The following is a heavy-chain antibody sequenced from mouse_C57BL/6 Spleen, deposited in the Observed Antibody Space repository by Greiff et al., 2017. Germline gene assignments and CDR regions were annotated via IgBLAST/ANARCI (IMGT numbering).Heavy chain of an antibody. V-gene: IGHV10-1*01. CDR2: IRSKSNNYAT. CDR1: GFSFNTYA. Sequence: VMLVESGGGLVQPKGSLKLSCAASGFSFNTYAMNWVRQAPGKGLEWVARIRSKSNNYATYYADSVKDRFTISRDDSESMLYLQMNNLKTEDTAMYYCVRHNYGSSDYYAMDYWGQGTSVTVSA. CDR3: VRHNYGSSDYYAMDY. J-gene: IGHJ4*01. D-gene: IGHD1-1*01.